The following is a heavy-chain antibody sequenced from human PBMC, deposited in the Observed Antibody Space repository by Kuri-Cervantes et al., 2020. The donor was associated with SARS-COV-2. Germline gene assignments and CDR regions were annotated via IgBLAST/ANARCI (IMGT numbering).Heavy chain of an antibody. CDR2: IYSWGST. V-gene: IGHV3-66*03. J-gene: IGHJ3*02. D-gene: IGHD2/OR15-2a*01. Sequence: EYLKISCTASGLAVNTFYIGWVRQAPGKGLEWVSLIYSWGSTDYADSVTGRFTISRDNSKNTLYLPENSLRAEVTAGYYCASEIGDAAFDIWGQGTMVTVSS. CDR1: GLAVNTFY. CDR3: ASEIGDAAFDI.